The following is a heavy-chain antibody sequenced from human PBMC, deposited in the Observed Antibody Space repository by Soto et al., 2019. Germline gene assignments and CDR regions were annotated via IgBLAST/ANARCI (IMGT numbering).Heavy chain of an antibody. Sequence: GGSLRLSCAASGFTFSSYWMSWVRQAPGKGLEWVANIKEDGGEKYYVDSVKGRFTISRDNARSSLYLQMNGLRAEDTAVYYCARAEVLTGYYFHYGMDVWGQGTTVTVSS. CDR2: IKEDGGEK. J-gene: IGHJ6*02. D-gene: IGHD3-9*01. CDR3: ARAEVLTGYYFHYGMDV. CDR1: GFTFSSYW. V-gene: IGHV3-7*05.